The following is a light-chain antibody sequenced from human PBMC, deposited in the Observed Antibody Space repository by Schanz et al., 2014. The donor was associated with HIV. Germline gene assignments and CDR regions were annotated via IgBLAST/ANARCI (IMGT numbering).Light chain of an antibody. CDR2: DVS. CDR1: SSDVGGYNY. Sequence: QSALTQPASVSGSPGQSITIPCTGTSSDVGGYNYVAWYQQHPGKAPKLMIYDVSDRPSGVSNRFSGSKSGNTASLTISGLQAEDEADYYCCSYATGSTYVFGTGTKLTVL. CDR3: CSYATGSTYV. J-gene: IGLJ1*01. V-gene: IGLV2-14*03.